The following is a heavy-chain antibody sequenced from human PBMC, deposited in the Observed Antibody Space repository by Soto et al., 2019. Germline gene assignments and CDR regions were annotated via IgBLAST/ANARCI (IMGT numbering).Heavy chain of an antibody. CDR1: GFTFSSYA. CDR3: AKDLPLETPRDRPPGYFDY. CDR2: ISGSGGST. J-gene: IGHJ4*02. V-gene: IGHV3-23*01. D-gene: IGHD6-6*01. Sequence: GGSLRLSCAASGFTFSSYAMSWVRQAPGKGLEWVSAISGSGGSTYYADSVKGRFTISRDNSKNTLYLQMNSLRAEDTAVCYCAKDLPLETPRDRPPGYFDYWGQGTLVTVSS.